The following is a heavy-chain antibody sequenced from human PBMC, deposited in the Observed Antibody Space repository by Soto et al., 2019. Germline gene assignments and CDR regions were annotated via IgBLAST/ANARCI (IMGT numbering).Heavy chain of an antibody. V-gene: IGHV4-30-4*01. D-gene: IGHD5-18*01. Sequence: QVQLQESGPGLVKPSQTLSLACTVSGGSISSGDYYWSWIRQPPGQGLEWLGYIYYSGSTYYNPSLKSRVTISVDTSKNQFSLKLSSVTAADTAVYYCARAPKRGDSYGYTGCDPWGQGTLVTVSS. CDR1: GGSISSGDYY. CDR2: IYYSGST. J-gene: IGHJ5*02. CDR3: ARAPKRGDSYGYTGCDP.